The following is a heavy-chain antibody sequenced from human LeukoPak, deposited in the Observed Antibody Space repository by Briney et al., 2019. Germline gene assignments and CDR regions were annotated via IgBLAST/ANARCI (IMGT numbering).Heavy chain of an antibody. CDR1: GYTFTTYW. D-gene: IGHD3-22*01. CDR3: ARLDSNSYYSAFDY. CDR2: IYPGDSGT. V-gene: IGHV5-51*01. J-gene: IGHJ4*02. Sequence: GESLQISCKGSGYTFTTYWVGWVRQMPGKGLEWMAIIYPGDSGTRYSPSFQGQVTISADKSISTAYLQWSSLKASDTAMYYCARLDSNSYYSAFDYWGQGTLVTVSS.